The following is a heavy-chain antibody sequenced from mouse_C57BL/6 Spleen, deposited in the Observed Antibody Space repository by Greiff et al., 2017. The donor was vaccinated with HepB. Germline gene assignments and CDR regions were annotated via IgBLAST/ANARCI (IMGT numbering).Heavy chain of an antibody. D-gene: IGHD1-1*01. J-gene: IGHJ4*01. Sequence: QVQLQQSGPELVKPGASVKISCKASGYAFSSSWMNWVKQRPGKGLEWLGRIYPGDGDTNYNGKFKGKATLTADKSSSTAYMQRSSLTAEDSAVYGCARKDYGGAMDCWGQGTSVTVSS. CDR1: GYAFSSSW. V-gene: IGHV1-82*01. CDR2: IYPGDGDT. CDR3: ARKDYGGAMDC.